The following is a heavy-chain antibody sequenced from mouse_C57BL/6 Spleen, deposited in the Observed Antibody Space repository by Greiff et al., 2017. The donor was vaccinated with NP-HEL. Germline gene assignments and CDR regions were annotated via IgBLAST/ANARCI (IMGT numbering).Heavy chain of an antibody. Sequence: EVKVEESGGGLVKPGGSLKLSCAASGFTFSSYAMSWVRQTPGKRLEWVATISDGGSYTYYPDNVKGRFTISRDNAKNNLYLQMSHLKSEDTAMYYCARGGYYDYDEGAWFAYWGQGTLVTVSA. CDR3: ARGGYYDYDEGAWFAY. D-gene: IGHD2-4*01. J-gene: IGHJ3*01. CDR1: GFTFSSYA. CDR2: ISDGGSYT. V-gene: IGHV5-4*03.